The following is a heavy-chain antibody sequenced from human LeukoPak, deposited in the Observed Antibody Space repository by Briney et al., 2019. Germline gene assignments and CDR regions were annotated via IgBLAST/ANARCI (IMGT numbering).Heavy chain of an antibody. CDR1: GGSISSSSYY. V-gene: IGHV4-39*07. CDR3: ARTRSITYYYDSSGQPRTPRYFDY. J-gene: IGHJ4*02. CDR2: IYYSGST. Sequence: SETLSLTCTVSGGSISSSSYYWGWIRQPPGKGLEWIGSIYYSGSTYYHPSLKSRVTISVDTSKNQFSLKLSSVTAADTAVYYCARTRSITYYYDSSGQPRTPRYFDYWGQGTLVTVSS. D-gene: IGHD3-22*01.